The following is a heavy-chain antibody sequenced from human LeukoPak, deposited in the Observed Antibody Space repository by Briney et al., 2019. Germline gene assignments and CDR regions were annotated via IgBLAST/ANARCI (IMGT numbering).Heavy chain of an antibody. CDR2: ISHDGTR. Sequence: SETLSLTCGVSGGPIDITNYWSWVRQAPGKGLEWIGEISHDGTRNYNPSLRSRVAMSLDRANNQFSLSLTSVTAADTAVYYCTRENRPFCPFAYWGQGVLVTVSS. CDR1: GGPIDITNY. J-gene: IGHJ4*02. CDR3: TRENRPFCPFAY. D-gene: IGHD2/OR15-2a*01. V-gene: IGHV4-4*02.